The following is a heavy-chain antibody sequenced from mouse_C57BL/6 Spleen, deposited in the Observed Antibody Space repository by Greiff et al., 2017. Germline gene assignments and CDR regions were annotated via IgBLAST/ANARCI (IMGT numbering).Heavy chain of an antibody. CDR3: ARSDYYGSRNYAMDY. J-gene: IGHJ4*01. Sequence: VQLQQSGAELVKPGASVKISCKASGYAFSSYWMNWVKQRPGKGLEWIGQIYPGDGDTNYNGKFKGKATLTADKSSSTAYKQLSSLTSEDSAVYFCARSDYYGSRNYAMDYWGQGTSVTVSS. CDR2: IYPGDGDT. D-gene: IGHD1-1*01. CDR1: GYAFSSYW. V-gene: IGHV1-80*01.